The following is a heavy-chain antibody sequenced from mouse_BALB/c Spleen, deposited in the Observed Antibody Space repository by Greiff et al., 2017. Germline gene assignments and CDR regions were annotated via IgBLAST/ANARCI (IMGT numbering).Heavy chain of an antibody. CDR2: IYPYNGGT. J-gene: IGHJ3*01. CDR1: GYTFTDYN. CDR3: ARSYYGSRSWFAY. D-gene: IGHD1-1*01. Sequence: EVKLQESGPELVKPGASVKISCKASGYTFTDYNMHWVKQSHGKSLEWIGYIYPYNGGTGYNQKFKSKATLTVDNSSSTAYMELRSLTSEDSAVYYCARSYYGSRSWFAYWGQGTLVTVSA. V-gene: IGHV1S29*02.